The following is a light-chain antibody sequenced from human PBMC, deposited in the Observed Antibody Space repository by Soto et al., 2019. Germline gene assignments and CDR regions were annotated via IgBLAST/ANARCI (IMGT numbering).Light chain of an antibody. CDR2: GAS. Sequence: TQSPSSLSVSPGERATLSCRSSQSVSSNLAWYQHKTGQAPRLLIYGASTRATGIPARFSGSGSGTEFTLTISSLQSEDFAVYFCQQYNNWPPWTFGKGTKVDIK. CDR1: QSVSSN. CDR3: QQYNNWPPWT. J-gene: IGKJ1*01. V-gene: IGKV3-15*01.